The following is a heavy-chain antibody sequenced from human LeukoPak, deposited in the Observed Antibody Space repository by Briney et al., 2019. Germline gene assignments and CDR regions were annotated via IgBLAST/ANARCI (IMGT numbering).Heavy chain of an antibody. D-gene: IGHD3-3*01. Sequence: GGSLRLSCAASGFTFSSYSMNWVRQAPGKVLEWVSYISSSSSTIYYADSVKGRFTISRDNAKNSLYLQMNSLRDEDTAVYYCVGAISLFVGHPMDVWGQGTTVTVSS. J-gene: IGHJ6*02. V-gene: IGHV3-48*02. CDR1: GFTFSSYS. CDR2: ISSSSSTI. CDR3: VGAISLFVGHPMDV.